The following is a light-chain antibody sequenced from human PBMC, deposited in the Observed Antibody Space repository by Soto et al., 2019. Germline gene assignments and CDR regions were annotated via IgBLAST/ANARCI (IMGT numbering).Light chain of an antibody. CDR2: ENN. V-gene: IGLV1-51*02. Sequence: QSVLTQPPSVSAAPGQKVTISCSGSSSNIGNNYVSWYQQLPGTAPKLLLYENNKRPSGIPDRFSGSKSGTSATLGITGLQTGDEADYYCGTWDSSLSARVFGGGTKVTVL. J-gene: IGLJ3*02. CDR3: GTWDSSLSARV. CDR1: SSNIGNNY.